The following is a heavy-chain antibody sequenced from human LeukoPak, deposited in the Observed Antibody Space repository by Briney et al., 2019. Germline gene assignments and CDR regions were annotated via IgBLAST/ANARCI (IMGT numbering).Heavy chain of an antibody. Sequence: GASVKVSCKASRGTFSSYTISWVRQAPGQGLEWMGRIIPILGIANYAQKFQGRVTITADKSTSTAYMELSSLRSEDTAVYYCAREGPTMIVLADAFDIWGQGTMVTVSS. J-gene: IGHJ3*02. V-gene: IGHV1-69*04. CDR2: IIPILGIA. D-gene: IGHD3-22*01. CDR3: AREGPTMIVLADAFDI. CDR1: RGTFSSYT.